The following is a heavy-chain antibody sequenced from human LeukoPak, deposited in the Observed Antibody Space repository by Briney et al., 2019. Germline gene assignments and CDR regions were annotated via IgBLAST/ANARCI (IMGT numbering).Heavy chain of an antibody. D-gene: IGHD6-13*01. Sequence: GASVKVSCKASGYTFTGYYMHWVRQAPGQGLEWMGRINPNSGGTNYAQKFQGRVTMTRDTSISTAYMELSRLRSDDTAVYYCARTIAAAGPHAFDIWGQGTMVTVSS. CDR1: GYTFTGYY. J-gene: IGHJ3*02. V-gene: IGHV1-2*06. CDR2: INPNSGGT. CDR3: ARTIAAAGPHAFDI.